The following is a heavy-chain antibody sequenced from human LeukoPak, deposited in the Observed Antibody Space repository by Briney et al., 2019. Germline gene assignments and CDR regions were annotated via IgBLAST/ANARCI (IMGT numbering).Heavy chain of an antibody. CDR1: GGSISSSSYY. Sequence: SETLSLTCTVSGGSISSSSYYWGWVGQPPGRGLEWIGSIYYSGSTYYNPSLKSGVTISENTSKNKFSLKVSAVPAAAPGVDYGARDYDSSLRELYLLHWFDPWGQGTLVTVSS. CDR3: ARDYDSSLRELYLLHWFDP. D-gene: IGHD3-22*01. CDR2: IYYSGST. J-gene: IGHJ5*02. V-gene: IGHV4-39*07.